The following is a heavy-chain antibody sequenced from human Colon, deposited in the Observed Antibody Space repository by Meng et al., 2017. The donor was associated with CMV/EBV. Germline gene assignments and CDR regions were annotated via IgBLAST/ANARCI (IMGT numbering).Heavy chain of an antibody. V-gene: IGHV4-34*01. CDR3: ARGRVTFDY. Sequence: LCLTFAVYGGSFSGYDWSWIRQPPGKGLEWIGEINHSGSTNYNPSLKSRATISVDTSKNQFSLKLSSVTAADTAVYYCARGRVTFDYWGQGTLVTVSS. J-gene: IGHJ4*02. CDR1: GGSFSGYD. D-gene: IGHD2-21*02. CDR2: INHSGST.